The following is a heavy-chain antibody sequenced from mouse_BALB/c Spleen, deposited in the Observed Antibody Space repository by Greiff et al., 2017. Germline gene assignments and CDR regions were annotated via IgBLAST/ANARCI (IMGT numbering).Heavy chain of an antibody. CDR3: ARGDYYGSSYYFDY. CDR2: ISYSGST. J-gene: IGHJ2*01. D-gene: IGHD1-1*01. Sequence: DVQLVESGPGLVKPSQSLSLTCTVTGYSITSDYAWNWIRQFPGNKLEWMGYISYSGSTSYNPSLKSRISITRDTSKNQFFLQLNSVTTEDTATYYCARGDYYGSSYYFDYWGQGTTLTVSS. V-gene: IGHV3-2*02. CDR1: GYSITSDYA.